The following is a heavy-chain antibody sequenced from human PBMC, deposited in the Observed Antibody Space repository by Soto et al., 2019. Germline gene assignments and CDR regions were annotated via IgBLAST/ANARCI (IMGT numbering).Heavy chain of an antibody. Sequence: GASVKVSCKASGYSFSDYYLHWVRQAPGQGPEWMGRINPNSGDTKFAQKFQGRVTMTRGTSVRTAFMELNWLKPDDTAVYYCARESGGATATLDYYYFYMDIWGKGTTVTVSS. CDR2: INPNSGDT. D-gene: IGHD5-12*01. CDR3: ARESGGATATLDYYYFYMDI. V-gene: IGHV1-2*06. CDR1: GYSFSDYY. J-gene: IGHJ6*03.